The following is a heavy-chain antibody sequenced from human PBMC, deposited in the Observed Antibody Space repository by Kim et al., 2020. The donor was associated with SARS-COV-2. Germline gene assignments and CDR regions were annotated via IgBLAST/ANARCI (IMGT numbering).Heavy chain of an antibody. CDR3: AKLLGNYYYYYYGMDV. J-gene: IGHJ6*02. Sequence: SVKGRFTISRDNSKNTLYLQMNSLRAEDTAVYYCAKLLGNYYYYYYGMDVWGQGTTVTVSS. D-gene: IGHD4-4*01. V-gene: IGHV3-30*02.